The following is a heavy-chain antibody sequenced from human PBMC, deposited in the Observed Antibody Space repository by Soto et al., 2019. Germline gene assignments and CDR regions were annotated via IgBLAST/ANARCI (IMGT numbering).Heavy chain of an antibody. J-gene: IGHJ4*02. CDR3: ARGSGYSSGWYDY. D-gene: IGHD6-19*01. Sequence: SLRLSCAASGFTISSYWMHWVRQAPGKGLVWVSGINWNGGSTGYADSVKGRFTISRDKAKNSLYLQMNSLRAEDTALYHCARGSGYSSGWYDYWGQGTLVTVSS. V-gene: IGHV3-20*01. CDR1: GFTISSYW. CDR2: INWNGGST.